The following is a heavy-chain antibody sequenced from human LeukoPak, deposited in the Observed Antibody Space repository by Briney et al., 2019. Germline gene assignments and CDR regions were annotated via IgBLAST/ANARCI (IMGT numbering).Heavy chain of an antibody. CDR1: GGSISSSSYY. CDR3: ARDLRQVDAFDI. Sequence: SETLSLTCTVSGGSISSSSYYWGWIRQPPGKGLEWIGSIYYSGSTYYNPSLKSRVTISVDTSKNQFSLKLSSVTAADTAVYYCARDLRQVDAFDIWGQGTMVTVSS. CDR2: IYYSGST. J-gene: IGHJ3*02. V-gene: IGHV4-39*07.